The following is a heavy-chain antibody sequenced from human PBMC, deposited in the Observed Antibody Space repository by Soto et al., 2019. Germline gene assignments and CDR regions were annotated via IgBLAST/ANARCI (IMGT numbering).Heavy chain of an antibody. D-gene: IGHD2-2*01. CDR3: AGALVVRDYYYGLNV. CDR2: IWYDGRDK. Sequence: QVQLVESGGGVVQPGRSLRLSCAASGFTFSNYGMHWVRQAPGKGLEWVALIWYDGRDKYYADSVKGRFTISRDNSKNTLYLQMNSLRAEDTALYYCAGALVVRDYYYGLNVWGQGTTVTVSS. J-gene: IGHJ6*02. CDR1: GFTFSNYG. V-gene: IGHV3-33*01.